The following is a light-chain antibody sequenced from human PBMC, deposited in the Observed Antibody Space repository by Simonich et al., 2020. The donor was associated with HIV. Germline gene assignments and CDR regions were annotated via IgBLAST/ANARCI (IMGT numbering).Light chain of an antibody. J-gene: IGLJ2*01. Sequence: QSALTQPASVSGSPGQSITISCTGTSRDVGGYNYVSWYQQHPGKAPKHRIYDVSYRPPGVSNRFSGSKSGNTASLTISGLQAEDEADYYCSSYTSSSTVVFGGGTKLTVL. CDR3: SSYTSSSTVV. CDR2: DVS. V-gene: IGLV2-14*03. CDR1: SRDVGGYNY.